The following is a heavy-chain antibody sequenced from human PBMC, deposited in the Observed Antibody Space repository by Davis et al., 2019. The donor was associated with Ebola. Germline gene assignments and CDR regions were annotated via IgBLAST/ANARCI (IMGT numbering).Heavy chain of an antibody. CDR2: IYYSGST. CDR3: VRLGYSSGWYRTSDY. V-gene: IGHV4-59*12. Sequence: MPSETLSLTCTASGGSFSSYYWSWIRQPPGKGLEWIGYIYYSGSTNSNPSLKSRVTISVDTSKNQFSLKLSPVTAADTAVYYCVRLGYSSGWYRTSDYWGQGTLVTVSS. J-gene: IGHJ4*02. CDR1: GGSFSSYY. D-gene: IGHD6-19*01.